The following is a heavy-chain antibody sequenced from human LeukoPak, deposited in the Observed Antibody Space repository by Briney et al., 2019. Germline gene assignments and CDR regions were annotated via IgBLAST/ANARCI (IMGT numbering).Heavy chain of an antibody. J-gene: IGHJ4*02. V-gene: IGHV4-34*01. CDR2: INHSGST. CDR3: ARSPPFDY. CDR1: GGSFSGYY. Sequence: SETLSLTCAVYGGSFSGYYWSWIRQPPGEGLEWIGEINHSGSTNYNPSLKSRVIISIDTSKNQFSLKLSSVTAADTAVYYCARSPPFDYWGQGTLVTVSS.